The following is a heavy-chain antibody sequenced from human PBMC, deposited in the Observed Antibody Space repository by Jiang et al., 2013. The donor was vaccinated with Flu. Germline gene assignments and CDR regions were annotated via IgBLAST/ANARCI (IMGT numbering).Heavy chain of an antibody. CDR3: ARDRGRVGDYEFGVHDY. CDR2: INPNSGGT. D-gene: IGHD4-17*01. CDR1: GYTFTGYY. V-gene: IGHV1-2*02. J-gene: IGHJ4*02. Sequence: SVKVSCKASGYTFTGYYMHWVRQAPGQGLEWMGWINPNSGGTNYAQKFQGRVTMTRDTSISTAYMELSRLRSDDTAVYYCARDRGRVGDYEFGVHDYWGQGTLVTVSS.